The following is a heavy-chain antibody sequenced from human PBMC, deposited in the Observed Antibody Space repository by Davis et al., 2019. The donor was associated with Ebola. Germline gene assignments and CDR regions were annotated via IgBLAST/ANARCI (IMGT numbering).Heavy chain of an antibody. V-gene: IGHV3-21*01. Sequence: PGGSLRLSCAASGFTFSSYSMNWVRQAPGKGLEWVSSISSSSSYIYYADSVKGRFTISRDNAKNSLYLQMNSLRAEDTAVYYCARDLIGFGRRCSGGSCYSNYWGQGTLVTVSS. D-gene: IGHD2-15*01. CDR1: GFTFSSYS. J-gene: IGHJ4*02. CDR3: ARDLIGFGRRCSGGSCYSNY. CDR2: ISSSSSYI.